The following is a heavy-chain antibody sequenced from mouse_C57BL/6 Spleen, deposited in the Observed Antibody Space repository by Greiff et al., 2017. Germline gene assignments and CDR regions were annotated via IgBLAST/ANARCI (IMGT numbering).Heavy chain of an antibody. J-gene: IGHJ3*01. D-gene: IGHD1-1*01. V-gene: IGHV1-7*01. CDR2: INPSSGYT. CDR3: ARGITTVVAPPLD. CDR1: GYTFTSYW. Sequence: VQLQQSGAELAKPGASVKLSCKASGYTFTSYWMHWVKQRPGQGLEWIGYINPSSGYTKYNQKFKDKATLTADKSSSTAYMQLSSLTYEDSAVYYCARGITTVVAPPLDWGQGTLVTVSA.